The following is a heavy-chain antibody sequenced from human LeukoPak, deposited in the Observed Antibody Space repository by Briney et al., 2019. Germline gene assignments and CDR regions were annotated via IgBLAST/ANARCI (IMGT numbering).Heavy chain of an antibody. V-gene: IGHV4-34*01. Sequence: SETLSLTCAVYGGSFSGYYWSWLRQPPGEGLEWIGEINHSGSTNYNPSLKSRVTISVDTSKNQFSLKLSSVTAADTAVYYCARGHTYYYDSSGYIDYWGQGTLVTVSS. J-gene: IGHJ4*02. CDR1: GGSFSGYY. CDR3: ARGHTYYYDSSGYIDY. D-gene: IGHD3-22*01. CDR2: INHSGST.